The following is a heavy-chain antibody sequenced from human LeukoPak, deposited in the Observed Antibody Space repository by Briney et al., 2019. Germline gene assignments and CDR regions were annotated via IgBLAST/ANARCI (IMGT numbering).Heavy chain of an antibody. Sequence: PGGSLRLSCVASGFTFTNYGMMWVRHAPGKGLVWVSYINSDGRSTTYADSVKGRFTISRDNAKNTLYLQMSSPRAEDTAMYYCARNSNGMSNWGQGTLVIVSS. D-gene: IGHD2-8*01. J-gene: IGHJ4*02. V-gene: IGHV3-74*01. CDR1: GFTFTNYG. CDR2: INSDGRST. CDR3: ARNSNGMSN.